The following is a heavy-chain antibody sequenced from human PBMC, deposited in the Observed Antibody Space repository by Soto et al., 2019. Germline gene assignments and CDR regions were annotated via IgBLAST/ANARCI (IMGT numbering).Heavy chain of an antibody. D-gene: IGHD5-12*01. CDR1: GFTFSNAW. CDR3: TTGRRDGYNSCAY. CDR2: IKSKTDGGTT. Sequence: PGGSLRLSCAASGFTFSNAWMSWVRQAPGKGLEWVGRIKSKTDGGTTDYAAPVKGRFTIPRDDSKNTLYLQMNSLKTEDTAVYYCTTGRRDGYNSCAYWGQGTLVTVSS. J-gene: IGHJ4*02. V-gene: IGHV3-15*01.